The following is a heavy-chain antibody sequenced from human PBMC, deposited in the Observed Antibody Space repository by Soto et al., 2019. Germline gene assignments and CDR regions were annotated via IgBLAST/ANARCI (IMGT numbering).Heavy chain of an antibody. CDR1: GGSISGYY. J-gene: IGHJ6*02. V-gene: IGHV4-59*01. Sequence: SETLSLTCTVSGGSISGYYWSWIRQPPGKGLEWIGYMYNTGSTVYNPSFKSRVTISVGTSKIQFSLKLNSVTAADTAVYYCARDLWGYCGTDCYPLDVWGQGTTVTVSS. D-gene: IGHD2-21*02. CDR3: ARDLWGYCGTDCYPLDV. CDR2: MYNTGST.